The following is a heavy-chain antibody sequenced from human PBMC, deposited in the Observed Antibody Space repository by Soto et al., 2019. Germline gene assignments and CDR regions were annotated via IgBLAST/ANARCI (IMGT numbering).Heavy chain of an antibody. V-gene: IGHV3-48*02. CDR2: ISSSSSTI. CDR3: ARDIRSNYYDSSGYLYYYYGMDV. Sequence: VQLVESGGGLVQPGGSLRLSCAASGFTFSSYSMNWVRQAPGKGLEWVSYISSSSSTIYYADSVKGRFTISRDNAKNSLYLQMNSLRDEDTAVYYCARDIRSNYYDSSGYLYYYYGMDVWGQGTTVTVSS. CDR1: GFTFSSYS. D-gene: IGHD3-22*01. J-gene: IGHJ6*02.